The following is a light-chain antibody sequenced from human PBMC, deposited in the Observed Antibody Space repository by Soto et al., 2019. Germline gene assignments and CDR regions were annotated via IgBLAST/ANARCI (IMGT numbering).Light chain of an antibody. CDR3: QQYNSYWT. J-gene: IGKJ1*01. Sequence: DIQMTQSPATLSASVGDRVTITCRASQSISSWLAWYQQKPGKAPKLLIYKTSSLGSGVPSRLSGSGSGTEFTFTISSLQPDDFATYYCQQYNSYWTFGQGTKVEIK. CDR1: QSISSW. V-gene: IGKV1-5*03. CDR2: KTS.